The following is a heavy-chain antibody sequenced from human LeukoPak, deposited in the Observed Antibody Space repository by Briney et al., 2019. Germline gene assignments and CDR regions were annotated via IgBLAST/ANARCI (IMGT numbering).Heavy chain of an antibody. CDR2: IYSSGST. V-gene: IGHV4-59*08. CDR3: ARRRGAHTANALDI. CDR1: GGSISSYY. D-gene: IGHD3-10*01. J-gene: IGHJ3*02. Sequence: SETLSLTCSVSGGSISSYYWSWIRQPPVKGLEWIGYIYSSGSTNYNPSLKSRVTISVDTSKNQFSLKLSSVTAADTAVYYCARRRGAHTANALDIWGQGTMVTVSS.